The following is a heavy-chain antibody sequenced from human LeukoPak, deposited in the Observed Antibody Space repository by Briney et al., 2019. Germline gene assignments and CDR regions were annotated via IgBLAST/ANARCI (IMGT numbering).Heavy chain of an antibody. V-gene: IGHV3-21*01. CDR1: GFTFSSYS. CDR3: AKDTAMVTSGYFDY. CDR2: ISSSRSYI. Sequence: KPGGSLRLSCAASGFTFSSYSMNWVRQAPGKGLEWVSSISSSRSYIYYADSVKGRFTISRDNSKNTLYLQMNSLRAEDTAVYYCAKDTAMVTSGYFDYWGQGTLVTVSS. D-gene: IGHD5-18*01. J-gene: IGHJ4*02.